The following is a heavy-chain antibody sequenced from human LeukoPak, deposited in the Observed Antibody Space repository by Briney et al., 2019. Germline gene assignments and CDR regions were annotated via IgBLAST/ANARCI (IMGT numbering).Heavy chain of an antibody. Sequence: SGGSLRLSCAASGFTFDDYTMHWVRQVPGKGLEWVSLISWDGGSTYYADSVKGRFTISRDNSKNSLYLQMNSLRTEDTALYYCAKDRGGGSYSSSWCGWYFDYWGQGTLVTVSS. J-gene: IGHJ4*02. CDR2: ISWDGGST. CDR1: GFTFDDYT. V-gene: IGHV3-43*01. D-gene: IGHD6-13*01. CDR3: AKDRGGGSYSSSWCGWYFDY.